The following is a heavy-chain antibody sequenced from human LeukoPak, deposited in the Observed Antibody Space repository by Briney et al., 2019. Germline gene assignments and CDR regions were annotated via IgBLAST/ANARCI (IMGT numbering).Heavy chain of an antibody. CDR1: GFTFSSYS. CDR2: ISADGGGT. CDR3: AKTERFDP. V-gene: IGHV3-23*01. Sequence: GGSLRLSCAASGFTFSSYSMNWVRQAPGKGLEWVSTISADGGGTYYADSVKGRFTISRDNSKNTLYLQMNSLRADDTAVYYCAKTERFDPWGQGTLVTVSS. J-gene: IGHJ5*02.